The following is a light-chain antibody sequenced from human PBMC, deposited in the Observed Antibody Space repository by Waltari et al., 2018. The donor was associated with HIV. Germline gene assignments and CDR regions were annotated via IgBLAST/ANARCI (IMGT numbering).Light chain of an antibody. Sequence: QSALTQPRSVSGSPGQSVTISCTGTSSDVGGYNYVSWYQQNTGKATKVIIYDVTKRPSGVPDRFSCSKSGNTASLTISGLQAEDKADYYCCSYAGNYPVLFGGGTKLTVL. V-gene: IGLV2-11*01. CDR1: SSDVGGYNY. J-gene: IGLJ3*02. CDR3: CSYAGNYPVL. CDR2: DVT.